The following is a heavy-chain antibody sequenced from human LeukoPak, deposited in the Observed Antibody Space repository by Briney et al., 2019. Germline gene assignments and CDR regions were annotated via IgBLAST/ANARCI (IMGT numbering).Heavy chain of an antibody. D-gene: IGHD2/OR15-2a*01. CDR2: VYNSGST. CDR3: ARVQESYRTTLTPAPWFDP. J-gene: IGHJ5*02. V-gene: IGHV4-30-4*01. CDR1: GGSINSAEYY. Sequence: PSETLSLTCTVSGGSINSAEYYWSWLRQPPGKGLEWIGYVYNSGSTYVNPSLQSRLSLSVDMSKNQFSLKLISLTAADTAVYYCARVQESYRTTLTPAPWFDPWGQGTLVTVSS.